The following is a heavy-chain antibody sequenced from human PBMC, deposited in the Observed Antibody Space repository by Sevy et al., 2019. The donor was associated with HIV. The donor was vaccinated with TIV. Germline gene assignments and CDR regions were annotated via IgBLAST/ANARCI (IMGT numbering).Heavy chain of an antibody. CDR2: ISYSSSST. Sequence: GGSLRLSCAASGFTFDSYKMNWVRQAPGKGLEWVSYISYSSSSTHYADAVKGRFTISRDNAKNSLSLQMNSLRDEDTAIYYCVGEYSSSNGRAFDMWGQGTMVTVSS. D-gene: IGHD6-6*01. V-gene: IGHV3-48*02. J-gene: IGHJ3*02. CDR1: GFTFDSYK. CDR3: VGEYSSSNGRAFDM.